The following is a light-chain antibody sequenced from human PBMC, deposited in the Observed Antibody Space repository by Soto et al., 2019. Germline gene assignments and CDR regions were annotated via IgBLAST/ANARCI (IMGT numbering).Light chain of an antibody. Sequence: AIRMTQSPSSFSASPGDRVAISCRASQGISSYLAWYQQQPGKPPKLLIYAASTLPSGVPSRFRGSGSGTDFTLTISRLQPEDSSTYYCQQLSTSPLTFGGGTQV. J-gene: IGKJ4*01. CDR1: QGISSY. CDR3: QQLSTSPLT. CDR2: AAS. V-gene: IGKV1-8*01.